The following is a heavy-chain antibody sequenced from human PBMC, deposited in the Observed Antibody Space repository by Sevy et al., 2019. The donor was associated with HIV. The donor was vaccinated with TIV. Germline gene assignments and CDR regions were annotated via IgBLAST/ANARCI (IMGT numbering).Heavy chain of an antibody. CDR1: GYTLTSYG. D-gene: IGHD6-13*01. J-gene: IGHJ4*02. Sequence: ASVKVSCKASGYTLTSYGISWVRQAPGQGLEWMGWISAYNGNTNYAQKLQGRVTMTTDTSTSTAYMELRSLRSDDTAVYYCARGARSRSWYISVGVAGTDYWGQGTLVTVSS. CDR3: ARGARSRSWYISVGVAGTDY. V-gene: IGHV1-18*01. CDR2: ISAYNGNT.